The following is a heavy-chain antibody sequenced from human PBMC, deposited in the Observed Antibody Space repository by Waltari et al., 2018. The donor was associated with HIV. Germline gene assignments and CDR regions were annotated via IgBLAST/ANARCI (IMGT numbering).Heavy chain of an antibody. J-gene: IGHJ6*02. CDR1: GFSFNSYS. Sequence: QVQLVESGGGVVQPGGSLRVSCEASGFSFNSYSMHWVRRAPGKGLGWVAVMSHDGRKEYYADSVKGRFTLSRENSKNTLYLEMNSLRVEDMAVYFCARSWYYDSSPYGMDIWGQGTTVTVSS. V-gene: IGHV3-30*01. CDR2: MSHDGRKE. CDR3: ARSWYYDSSPYGMDI. D-gene: IGHD3-22*01.